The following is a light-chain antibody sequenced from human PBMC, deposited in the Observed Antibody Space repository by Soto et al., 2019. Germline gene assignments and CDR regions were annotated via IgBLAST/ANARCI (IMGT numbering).Light chain of an antibody. CDR3: QQYGSSGT. V-gene: IGKV3-20*01. CDR2: GAA. CDR1: QSVSNNY. Sequence: DIVLTQYPGTLSLSRGERATLSCRASQSVSNNYLAWYQQKPGQAPRLLIYGAANRANGIPDRFSGSGSGTDFTLTISRLEPEDFAVYYCQQYGSSGTFGQGTKVDIK. J-gene: IGKJ1*01.